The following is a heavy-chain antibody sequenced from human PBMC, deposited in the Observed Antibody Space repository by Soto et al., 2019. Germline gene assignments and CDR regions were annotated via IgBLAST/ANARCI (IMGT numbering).Heavy chain of an antibody. J-gene: IGHJ4*02. Sequence: EVQLVESGGGLVKPGGSLRLSCAASGFTFSTYSMSWVRQAPGRGLEWVSSISISSTYIYYADSVKGRFTISRDNAKNSLFLQMYSLRAEDTSVYYFARTVGYRFDYWGQGTLATVSS. CDR3: ARTVGYRFDY. CDR1: GFTFSTYS. CDR2: ISISSTYI. D-gene: IGHD3-16*02. V-gene: IGHV3-21*01.